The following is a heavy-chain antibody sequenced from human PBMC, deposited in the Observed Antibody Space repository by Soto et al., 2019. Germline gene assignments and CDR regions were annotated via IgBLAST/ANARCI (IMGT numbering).Heavy chain of an antibody. CDR2: INHSGST. V-gene: IGHV4-34*01. CDR1: GGSFSGYY. Sequence: SETLSLTCAVYGGSFSGYYWSWIRQPPGKGLEWIGEINHSGSTNYNPSLKSRVTISVDTSKNQFSLKLSSVTAADTAVYYCARVGSWYYYDSSGYDLDYWGQGTLVTVSS. D-gene: IGHD3-22*01. CDR3: ARVGSWYYYDSSGYDLDY. J-gene: IGHJ4*02.